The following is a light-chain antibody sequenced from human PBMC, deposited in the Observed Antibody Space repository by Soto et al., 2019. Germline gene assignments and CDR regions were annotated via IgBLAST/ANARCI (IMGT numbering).Light chain of an antibody. CDR1: QSILYSSNNKNY. CDR2: WAS. Sequence: DIVMTQSPDSLAVSLGGRATIYCKSSQSILYSSNNKNYLAWYQQKPGQPPKLLIYWASTRESGVPDRFGGSGSGADFTLTISSLQAEDVAIYYCQHYYSTPYTFGQGTKLEIK. CDR3: QHYYSTPYT. V-gene: IGKV4-1*01. J-gene: IGKJ2*01.